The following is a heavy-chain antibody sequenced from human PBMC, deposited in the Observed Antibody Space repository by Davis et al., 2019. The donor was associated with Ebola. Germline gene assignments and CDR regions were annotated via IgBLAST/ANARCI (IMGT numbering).Heavy chain of an antibody. CDR2: INSDGSST. CDR3: ARDGIVVVPAAYSDAYYYGMDV. CDR1: GFTFSSYW. Sequence: GESLKISCAASGFTFSSYWMHWVRQAPGKGLVWVSRINSDGSSTSYADSVKGRFTISRDNAKNTLYLQMNSLRAEDTAVYYCARDGIVVVPAAYSDAYYYGMDVWVQGTTVSVSS. V-gene: IGHV3-74*01. D-gene: IGHD2-2*01. J-gene: IGHJ6*02.